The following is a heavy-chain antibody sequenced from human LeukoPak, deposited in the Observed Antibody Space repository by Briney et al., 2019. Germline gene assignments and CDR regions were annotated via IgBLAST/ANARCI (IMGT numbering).Heavy chain of an antibody. V-gene: IGHV3-21*01. CDR1: GFTFSSYS. CDR2: ISSSSSYI. D-gene: IGHD6-13*01. Sequence: GSLRLSCAASGFTFSSYSMNWVRQAPGKGLEWVSSISSSSSYIYYADSVKGRFTISRDNSKNTLYLQMNSLRAEDTAVYYCARDRGSPHDAFDIWGQGTMVTVSS. J-gene: IGHJ3*02. CDR3: ARDRGSPHDAFDI.